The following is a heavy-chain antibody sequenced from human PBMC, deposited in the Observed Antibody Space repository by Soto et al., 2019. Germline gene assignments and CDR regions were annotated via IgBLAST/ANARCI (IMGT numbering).Heavy chain of an antibody. CDR2: IIPIYGTA. Sequence: QVELVQSGAAEKKPGSSVKVSCKASLGTFSSSSINWVRQAPGQGLEWMGEIIPIYGTANYAQKFQRRVTITADDSTSTAYLERSSLRSEDKAVYYCARDGGRHSGGIDYWGQGTLVTVSS. CDR1: LGTFSSSS. D-gene: IGHD1-26*01. J-gene: IGHJ4*02. V-gene: IGHV1-69*01. CDR3: ARDGGRHSGGIDY.